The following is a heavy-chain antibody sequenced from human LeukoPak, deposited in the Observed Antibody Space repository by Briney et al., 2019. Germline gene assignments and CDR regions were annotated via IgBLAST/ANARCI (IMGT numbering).Heavy chain of an antibody. CDR3: TTGRGSSWYLNWFDP. J-gene: IGHJ5*02. CDR1: GFTFSNAW. D-gene: IGHD6-13*01. V-gene: IGHV3-15*01. CDR2: IKSKTDGRTT. Sequence: GGSLRLSCAASGFTFSNAWMSWLRQAPGKGLEWVGRIKSKTDGRTTEYSAPVKGRFTISRDDSKNTLYLQMNSLKTEDTAVYYCTTGRGSSWYLNWFDPWGQGTLVTVSS.